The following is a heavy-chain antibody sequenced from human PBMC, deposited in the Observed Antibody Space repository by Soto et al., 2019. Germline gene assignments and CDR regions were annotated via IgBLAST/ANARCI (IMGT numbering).Heavy chain of an antibody. D-gene: IGHD3-16*02. CDR3: ARVGGYSLDY. CDR2: IYSSGST. J-gene: IGHJ4*02. Sequence: PSETLSLTCTVSGGSISSGGYYWSWIRQHPGKGLEWIGYIYSSGSTNYNPSLKSRVSISVDTSKNQFSLNLSSVTAADTAVYYCARVGGYSLDYWGQGTLVTVSS. CDR1: GGSISSGGYY. V-gene: IGHV4-31*03.